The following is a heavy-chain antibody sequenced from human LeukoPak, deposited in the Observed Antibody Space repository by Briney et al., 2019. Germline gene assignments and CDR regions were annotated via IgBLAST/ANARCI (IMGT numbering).Heavy chain of an antibody. CDR1: GGTFSSYA. Sequence: SVTVSFKASGGTFSSYAISWVRQAPGQGLEWMGGIIPIFGTANYAQKFQGRVTITADESTSTAYMELSSLRSEDTAVYYCARVSRYCSGGSCYSASYFDYWGQGTLVTVSS. CDR2: IIPIFGTA. J-gene: IGHJ4*02. V-gene: IGHV1-69*13. D-gene: IGHD2-15*01. CDR3: ARVSRYCSGGSCYSASYFDY.